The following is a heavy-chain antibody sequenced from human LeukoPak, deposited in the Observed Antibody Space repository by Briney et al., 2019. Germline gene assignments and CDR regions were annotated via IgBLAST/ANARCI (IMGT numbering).Heavy chain of an antibody. CDR2: IIPIFGTA. D-gene: IGHD2-2*01. J-gene: IGHJ6*02. V-gene: IGHV1-69*05. CDR3: ARCGVGLPAYFGMDV. CDR1: GGTFSSYA. Sequence: SVKVSCKASGGTFSSYAISWVRQAPGQGLEWMGGIIPIFGTANYAQKLQGRVTMTTDTSTSTAYMELRSLRSGDTAVYYCARCGVGLPAYFGMDVWGQGTTVTVSS.